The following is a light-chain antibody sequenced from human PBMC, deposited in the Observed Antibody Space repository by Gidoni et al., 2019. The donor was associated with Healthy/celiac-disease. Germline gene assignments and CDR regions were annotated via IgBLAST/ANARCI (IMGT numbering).Light chain of an antibody. CDR1: PGISSY. CDR3: LQYYSFPPT. CDR2: AAS. J-gene: IGKJ1*01. Sequence: VIWMTQSPSLLSASTGDRVTISCRMSPGISSYLAWYQQKPGKAPELLIYAASTLQSGVPSRFSGSGSGTAFTLTISCLQSEDFSTYYCLQYYSFPPTFGRGTKVEIK. V-gene: IGKV1D-8*01.